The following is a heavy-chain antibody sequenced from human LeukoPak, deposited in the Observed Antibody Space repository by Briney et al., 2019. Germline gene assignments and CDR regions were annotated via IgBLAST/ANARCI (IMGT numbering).Heavy chain of an antibody. Sequence: KPSETLSLTCTVSGDSISSGSYYWSWIRQPAGKVLELIGRIYTRGSTNYNPSLKSRVTISVDKSKNQFSLKLSSVTAADTAVYYCASITTVNREVGYWGQGTLVTVSS. CDR1: GDSISSGSYY. J-gene: IGHJ4*02. CDR2: IYTRGST. CDR3: ASITTVNREVGY. V-gene: IGHV4-61*02. D-gene: IGHD4-17*01.